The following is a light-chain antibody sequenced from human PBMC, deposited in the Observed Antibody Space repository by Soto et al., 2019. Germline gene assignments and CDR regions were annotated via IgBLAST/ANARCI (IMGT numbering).Light chain of an antibody. J-gene: IGLJ1*01. V-gene: IGLV2-8*01. CDR2: EVL. CDR3: SSYAGSNNFDV. CDR1: SSDVGGYNY. Sequence: SVLTQPPSASGSPGQSVTISCTGTSSDVGGYNYVSWYQQHPGKAPKLMIYEVLKRPSGVPDRFSGSKSGNTASLTVSGLQAEDEADYYCSSYAGSNNFDVFGTGTKVTVL.